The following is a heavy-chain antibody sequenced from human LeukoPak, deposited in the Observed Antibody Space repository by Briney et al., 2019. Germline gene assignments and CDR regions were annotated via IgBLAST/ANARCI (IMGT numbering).Heavy chain of an antibody. CDR1: GFTFSNYW. Sequence: GGSLRLSCAASGFTFSNYWMHWVRQAPGEGLVWVSRINSDGSSTNYADSVKGRSTISSDNAKNTLYLQMNSLRVEDTALYYCARYCTGGSCYSSDFDYWGQGTLVTVSS. CDR3: ARYCTGGSCYSSDFDY. J-gene: IGHJ4*02. D-gene: IGHD2-15*01. CDR2: INSDGSST. V-gene: IGHV3-74*01.